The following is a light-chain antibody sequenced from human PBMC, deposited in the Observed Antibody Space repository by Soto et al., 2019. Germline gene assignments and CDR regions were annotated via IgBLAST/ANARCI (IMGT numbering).Light chain of an antibody. CDR2: DAS. J-gene: IGKJ1*01. V-gene: IGKV3-20*01. CDR1: QSGSSTY. Sequence: EILLTQSPGTLSWSPWEIATLSWSASQSGSSTYLAWYQQKPGQAPRLLIYDASRRATGIPDRFSGSGSGTDFTLTISRLEPEDFAVYYCQQYGNSPRTFGQGTKVDIK. CDR3: QQYGNSPRT.